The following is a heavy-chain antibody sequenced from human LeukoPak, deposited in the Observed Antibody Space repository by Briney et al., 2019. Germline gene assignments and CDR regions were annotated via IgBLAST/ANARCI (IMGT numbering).Heavy chain of an antibody. CDR3: ARDSKPDCSGGRCFLFYYYMDV. CDR1: GFTVSSNS. CDR2: ISSSSSTI. D-gene: IGHD2-15*01. J-gene: IGHJ6*03. Sequence: PGGSLRLSCTVSGFTVSSNSMSWVRQAPGKGLEWVSYISSSSSTIYYADSVKGRFTISRDNAKNSLYLQMNSLRAEDTAVYYCARDSKPDCSGGRCFLFYYYMDVWGKGTTVTVSS. V-gene: IGHV3-48*01.